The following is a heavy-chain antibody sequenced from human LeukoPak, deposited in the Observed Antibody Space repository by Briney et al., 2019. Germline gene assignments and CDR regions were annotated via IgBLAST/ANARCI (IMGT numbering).Heavy chain of an antibody. CDR1: GDTFTSCG. Sequence: GASVKVSYKAAGDTFTSCGVSWGRQAPGQGLEWLGWISAYNGNTNYAQKRQGRVTLTTDTSTGTADTELRSLRSDDTAVYYCAREAQGYFDWCTPSDIWGQGTMVTVPS. CDR3: AREAQGYFDWCTPSDI. J-gene: IGHJ3*02. CDR2: ISAYNGNT. D-gene: IGHD3-9*01. V-gene: IGHV1-18*01.